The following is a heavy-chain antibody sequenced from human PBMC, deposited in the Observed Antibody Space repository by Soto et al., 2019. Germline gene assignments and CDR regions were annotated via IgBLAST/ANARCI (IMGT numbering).Heavy chain of an antibody. D-gene: IGHD3-3*01. CDR3: ARVTSGYRPHFEY. Sequence: VXXQESGPGLVKPSETLSLTCTVSGGSLSSYYWSWIRQPPGKGLECIGYIYYSGSTNYKPSLKSRATISVDTSKTQFSLKLSSVTAADTAVYYCARVTSGYRPHFEYWGQGTLVTVSS. CDR1: GGSLSSYY. J-gene: IGHJ4*02. V-gene: IGHV4-59*01. CDR2: IYYSGST.